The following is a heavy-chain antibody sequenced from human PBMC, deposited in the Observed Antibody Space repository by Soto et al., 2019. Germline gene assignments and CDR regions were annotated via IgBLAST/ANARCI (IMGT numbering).Heavy chain of an antibody. CDR1: GFTFSHYA. V-gene: IGHV3-13*04. D-gene: IGHD3-22*01. J-gene: IGHJ6*02. CDR2: IGTAGDT. Sequence: SLRLSCAASGFTFSHYAMSWVRQAPGKGLEWVSAIGTAGDTYYPGSVKGRFTISRENAKNSLYLQMNSLRAGDTAVYYCARSPPGGYHYYYGMDVWGQGTTVTVSS. CDR3: ARSPPGGYHYYYGMDV.